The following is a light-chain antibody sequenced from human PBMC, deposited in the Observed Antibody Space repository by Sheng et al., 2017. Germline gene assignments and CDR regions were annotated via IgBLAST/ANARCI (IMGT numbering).Light chain of an antibody. J-gene: IGLJ2*01. V-gene: IGLV1-51*01. CDR3: GTYDSSLSAGV. Sequence: QPPSVSAAPGQKVTISCSGSSSKIGNNYVSWYQQFPGTAPKLLIYDSNKRPSGIPDRFSGSQSGTSATLDITGLQTGDEADYYCGTYDSSLSAGVFGGGTKLTVL. CDR2: DSN. CDR1: SSKIGNNY.